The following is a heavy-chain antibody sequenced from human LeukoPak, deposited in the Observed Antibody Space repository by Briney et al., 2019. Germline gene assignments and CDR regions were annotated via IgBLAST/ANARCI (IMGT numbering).Heavy chain of an antibody. J-gene: IGHJ3*02. CDR1: GFTFSTNW. Sequence: PGGSLRLSCAASGFTFSTNWMHWVRQTPGKGLVWVSRINSDGSDTSYADSVKGRFTISRDNAKNTLYLQMNSLRVEDTAVYYCARVDYGDYVAAVDIWGQGTLVTVFS. CDR2: INSDGSDT. D-gene: IGHD4-17*01. V-gene: IGHV3-74*01. CDR3: ARVDYGDYVAAVDI.